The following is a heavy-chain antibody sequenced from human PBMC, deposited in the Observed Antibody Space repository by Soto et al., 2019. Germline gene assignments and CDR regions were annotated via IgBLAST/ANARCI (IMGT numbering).Heavy chain of an antibody. CDR1: GDSISSPDYY. J-gene: IGHJ5*01. Sequence: SETLSLTCTVSGDSISSPDYYWSWIRQAPGKGLELIGYVYYRGSIYYTPSFESRVSISIDTSRNQFSLRLTSVTAADSAVYFCARVTFTPNWFDSWGQGILVTVSS. V-gene: IGHV4-30-4*01. CDR2: VYYRGSI. CDR3: ARVTFTPNWFDS. D-gene: IGHD3-16*01.